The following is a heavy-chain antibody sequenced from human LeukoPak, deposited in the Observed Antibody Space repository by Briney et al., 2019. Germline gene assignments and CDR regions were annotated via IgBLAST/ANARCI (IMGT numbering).Heavy chain of an antibody. CDR3: ARDPSGKWWLRLHAPYYFDY. D-gene: IGHD5-12*01. CDR2: MNPNSGNT. Sequence: ASVKVSCKASGYTFTSYDINWVRQATGQGLEWMGWMNPNSGNTGYAQKFQGRVTITRDTSASTAYMELSSLRSEDTAVYYCARDPSGKWWLRLHAPYYFDYWGQGTLVTVSS. J-gene: IGHJ4*02. V-gene: IGHV1-8*03. CDR1: GYTFTSYD.